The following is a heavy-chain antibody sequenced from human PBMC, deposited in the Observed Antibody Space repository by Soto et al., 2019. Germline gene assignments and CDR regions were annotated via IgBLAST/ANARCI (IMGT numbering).Heavy chain of an antibody. D-gene: IGHD1-26*01. CDR2: IWHDGNNK. Sequence: GGSLRLSCDASGFTFSNYGMHWVRQAPGKGLEWVAIIWHDGNNKYYADSGRGRFIISRDNSKNRLYLQMNSLRAEDTAVYYCASDLVGASDSYRLDVWGERTPVTVSS. CDR3: ASDLVGASDSYRLDV. CDR1: GFTFSNYG. V-gene: IGHV3-33*01. J-gene: IGHJ6*04.